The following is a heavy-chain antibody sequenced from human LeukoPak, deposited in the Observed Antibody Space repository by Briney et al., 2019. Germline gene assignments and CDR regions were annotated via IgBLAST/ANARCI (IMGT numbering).Heavy chain of an antibody. CDR1: GFTFSSYS. Sequence: GGSLRLSCAASGFTFSSYSMNWVRQAPGKGLEWVSSISSSSSYIYYADSVKGRFTISRDNAKNSLYLQMNSLRAEDTAVYYCARDLTYYYDSSGYYDYWGQGTLVTVSS. CDR3: ARDLTYYYDSSGYYDY. V-gene: IGHV3-21*01. J-gene: IGHJ4*02. CDR2: ISSSSSYI. D-gene: IGHD3-22*01.